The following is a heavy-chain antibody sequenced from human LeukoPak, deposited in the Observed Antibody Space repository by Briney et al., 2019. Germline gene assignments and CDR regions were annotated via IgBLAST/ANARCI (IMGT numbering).Heavy chain of an antibody. V-gene: IGHV1-2*02. CDR3: ARGRQLWLLRGYFDC. CDR2: INPNSGGT. Sequence: ASVKVSCKASGYTFTGYYMHWVRQAPGQGLEWMGWINPNSGGTNYAQKFQGRVTMTRDTSISTAYMELSRLRSDDTAVYYCARGRQLWLLRGYFDCWGQGTLVTVSS. J-gene: IGHJ4*02. CDR1: GYTFTGYY. D-gene: IGHD5-18*01.